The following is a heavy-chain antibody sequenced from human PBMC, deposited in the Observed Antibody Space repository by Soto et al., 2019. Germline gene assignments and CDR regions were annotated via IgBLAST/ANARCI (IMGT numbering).Heavy chain of an antibody. CDR2: MSGGGEST. J-gene: IGHJ4*02. CDR1: GFTFSSYV. Sequence: PGGSLRLSCAASGFTFSSYVMSWVRQAPGKGLEWVPAMSGGGESTYYADSVKGRFTISRDSSKNTVYLEMTSLRVDDTAVYYCAKGSASGRPYYFDYWGRGTLVTVSS. V-gene: IGHV3-23*01. CDR3: AKGSASGRPYYFDY. D-gene: IGHD6-6*01.